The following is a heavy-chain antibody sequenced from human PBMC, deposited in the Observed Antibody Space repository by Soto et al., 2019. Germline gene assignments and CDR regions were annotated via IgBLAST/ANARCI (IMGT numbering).Heavy chain of an antibody. Sequence: QVQLVESGGNMVQPGRSLRLSCAASGFTFGNNAMHWVRHAAGKGLEWVAQIWFDGNNKYYTDSVKGRFTISRDNLKNTVYLQMDSRRAADTAVYYCARDGQQLAPYAMDVWGQGTTVIVSS. CDR2: IWFDGNNK. V-gene: IGHV3-33*01. D-gene: IGHD6-13*01. J-gene: IGHJ6*02. CDR1: GFTFGNNA. CDR3: ARDGQQLAPYAMDV.